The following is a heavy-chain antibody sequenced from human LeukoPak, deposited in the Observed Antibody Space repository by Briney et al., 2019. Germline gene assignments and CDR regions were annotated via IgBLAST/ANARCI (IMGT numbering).Heavy chain of an antibody. J-gene: IGHJ3*02. V-gene: IGHV3-21*01. CDR3: AKDGGSDPDSFDI. CDR2: ISSDSRYI. D-gene: IGHD2-15*01. CDR1: GFTFNTYT. Sequence: GGSLRLSCAASGFTFNTYTMNWVRQAPGKRLEWVSSISSDSRYIYYADSMKGRFTISRDNAKNSLYLQMNSLRAEDTAVYYCAKDGGSDPDSFDIWGQGTMVTVSS.